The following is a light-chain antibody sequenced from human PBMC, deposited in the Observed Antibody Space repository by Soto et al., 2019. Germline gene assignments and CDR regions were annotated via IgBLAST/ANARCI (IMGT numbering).Light chain of an antibody. Sequence: ETVMTQSPGTLSVSLGERATLSCRASQSVSSNLAWYQQKPGQAPRLLIYGASTRATGVPTRFSGSRSGAEFTLTINSLQSEDFAVYYCQPYNNWPLTFGGGTKVDIK. CDR2: GAS. CDR1: QSVSSN. V-gene: IGKV3-15*01. J-gene: IGKJ4*01. CDR3: QPYNNWPLT.